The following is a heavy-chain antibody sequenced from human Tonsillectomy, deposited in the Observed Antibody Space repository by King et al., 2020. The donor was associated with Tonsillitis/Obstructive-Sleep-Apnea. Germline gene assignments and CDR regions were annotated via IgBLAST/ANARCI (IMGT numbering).Heavy chain of an antibody. CDR2: IDPSDSYT. D-gene: IGHD3-10*01. V-gene: IGHV5-10-1*03. CDR1: GYSFTTYW. CDR3: ATTYYYGSGSYNPYYYYGMDV. Sequence: VQLVESGAEVKKPGESLRISCKGSGYSFTTYWISWVRQMPGKGLEWMGMIDPSDSYTNYSPSFQGHVTISADKSISTAYLQWSSLKASDTAMYYCATTYYYGSGSYNPYYYYGMDVWGQGTTVTVSS. J-gene: IGHJ6*02.